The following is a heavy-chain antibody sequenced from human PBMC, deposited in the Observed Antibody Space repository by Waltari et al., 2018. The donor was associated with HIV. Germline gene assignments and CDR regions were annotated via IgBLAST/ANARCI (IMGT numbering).Heavy chain of an antibody. CDR2: FDPEDGET. Sequence: QVQLVQSGAEVKKPGASVKVSCKVSGSTLTELSMPWVRQAPGKGLEWMGGFDPEDGETIYAQKFQGRVTMTEDTSTDTAYMELSSLRSEDTAVYYCATTYRFGELLSRPDYWGQGTLVTVSS. D-gene: IGHD3-10*01. CDR3: ATTYRFGELLSRPDY. V-gene: IGHV1-24*01. CDR1: GSTLTELS. J-gene: IGHJ4*02.